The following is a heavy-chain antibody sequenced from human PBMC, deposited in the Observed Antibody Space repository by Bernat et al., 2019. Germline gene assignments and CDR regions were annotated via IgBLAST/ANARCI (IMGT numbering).Heavy chain of an antibody. V-gene: IGHV3-30*01. D-gene: IGHD4-11*01. CDR3: ARQVYSNLGAFDY. J-gene: IGHJ4*02. CDR2: ISYDGSNK. Sequence: QVQLVESGGGVVQPGRSLRLSCAASGFTFSSYSMHWVRQAPGKGLEWVAVISYDGSNKYYADSVKGRFTISRDNSKNTLYLQINSLRAEDTAMYYCARQVYSNLGAFDYWGQGTLVTVSS. CDR1: GFTFSSYS.